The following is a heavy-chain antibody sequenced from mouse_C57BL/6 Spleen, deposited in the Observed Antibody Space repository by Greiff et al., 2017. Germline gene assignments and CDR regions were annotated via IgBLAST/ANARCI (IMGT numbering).Heavy chain of an antibody. J-gene: IGHJ4*01. V-gene: IGHV1-82*01. D-gene: IGHD1-1*01. CDR2: IYPGDGDT. CDR3: ARPITTVEDYYAMDY. Sequence: QVQLQQSGPELVKPGASVKISCKASGYAFSSSWMNWVKQRPGKGLEWIGRIYPGDGDTNYNGKFKGKATLTADKSSSTAYMQLSSLTSEDSAVYFCARPITTVEDYYAMDYRGEGNSVTVSS. CDR1: GYAFSSSW.